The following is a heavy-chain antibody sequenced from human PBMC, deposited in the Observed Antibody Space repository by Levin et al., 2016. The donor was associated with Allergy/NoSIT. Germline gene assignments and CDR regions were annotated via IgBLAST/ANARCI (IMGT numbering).Heavy chain of an antibody. CDR3: ARGMHSYDSSGFSF. V-gene: IGHV4-59*01. D-gene: IGHD3-22*01. CDR1: GGSISTYH. CDR2: IYYSGTT. Sequence: SETLSLTCTVSGGSISTYHWNWIRQSPGKGLEWIGYIYYSGTTNYNPSLKSRVTISVDTSKNLFSLRLSSVTAADTAVYYCARGMHSYDSSGFSFWGQGTLVTVSS. J-gene: IGHJ4*02.